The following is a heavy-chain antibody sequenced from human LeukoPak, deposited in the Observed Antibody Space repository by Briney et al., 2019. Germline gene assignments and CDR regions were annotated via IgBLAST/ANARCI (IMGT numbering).Heavy chain of an antibody. V-gene: IGHV4-61*02. CDR3: AREGNRGFVVVIATTRAYFDY. CDR1: GGSISSGGYS. Sequence: SETLSLTCTVSGGSISSGGYSWTWIRQPAGKGLEWIGRIYASGRTNYNPSLNSRVTISVDKSQNQFSLNLSSVTAADTAVYYCAREGNRGFVVVIATTRAYFDYWGQGTPVTVSS. D-gene: IGHD2-15*01. J-gene: IGHJ4*02. CDR2: IYASGRT.